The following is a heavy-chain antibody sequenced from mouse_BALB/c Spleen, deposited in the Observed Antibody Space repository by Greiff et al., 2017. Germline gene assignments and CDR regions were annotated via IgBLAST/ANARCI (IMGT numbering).Heavy chain of an antibody. CDR3: ARDLITTGGFAY. D-gene: IGHD2-4*01. J-gene: IGHJ3*01. Sequence: EVKLMESGGGLVQPGGSLKLSCAASGFAFSRYWMSWVRQAPGKGLEWIGEINPDSSTINYTPSLKDKFIISRDNAKNTLYLQMSKVRSEDTALYYCARDLITTGGFAYWGQGTLVTVSA. CDR2: INPDSSTI. V-gene: IGHV4-1*02. CDR1: GFAFSRYW.